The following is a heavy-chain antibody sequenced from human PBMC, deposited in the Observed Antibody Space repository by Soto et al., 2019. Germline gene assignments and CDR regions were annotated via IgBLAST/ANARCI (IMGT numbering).Heavy chain of an antibody. CDR2: IWYDGSNK. J-gene: IGHJ4*02. Sequence: QVPLVESGGGVVQPGRSLRLSCAASGFTFSSHGMHWVRQAPGKGLEWVAVIWYDGSNKYYADSVQGRFTISRDNSMNTLYLQMNSLRAEDTAVYYCAREGQRLVIDYWGQGALVTVSS. V-gene: IGHV3-33*01. CDR3: AREGQRLVIDY. D-gene: IGHD3-9*01. CDR1: GFTFSSHG.